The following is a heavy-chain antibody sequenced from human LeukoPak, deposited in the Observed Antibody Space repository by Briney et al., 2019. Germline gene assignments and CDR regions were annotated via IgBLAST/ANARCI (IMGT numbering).Heavy chain of an antibody. Sequence: PGGSLRLSCAASGFTFSSYAMNWVRQAPGKGLEWVSAISGSGGSTYYADSVKGRFTISRDNSKNTLYLQMNSLRAEDTAVYYCAKAQLRWNWFDPWGQGTLVTVSS. CDR1: GFTFSSYA. CDR3: AKAQLRWNWFDP. J-gene: IGHJ5*02. CDR2: ISGSGGST. V-gene: IGHV3-23*01. D-gene: IGHD3-3*01.